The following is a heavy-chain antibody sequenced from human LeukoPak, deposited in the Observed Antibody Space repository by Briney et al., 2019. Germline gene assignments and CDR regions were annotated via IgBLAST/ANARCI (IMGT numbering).Heavy chain of an antibody. J-gene: IGHJ4*02. Sequence: ASETLSLTCTVSGGSISSSSYYWGWIRQPPAKGLEWIGNIFYTGSTYYNPSLKSRVTISVDTSKNQFSLKLSSVTAADTAVYYCARGRQRITMVRGVMKYFDYWGQGTLVTVSS. D-gene: IGHD3-10*01. CDR2: IFYTGST. V-gene: IGHV4-39*07. CDR3: ARGRQRITMVRGVMKYFDY. CDR1: GGSISSSSYY.